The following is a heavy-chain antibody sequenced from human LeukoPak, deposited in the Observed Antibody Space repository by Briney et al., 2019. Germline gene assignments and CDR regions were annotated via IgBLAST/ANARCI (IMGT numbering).Heavy chain of an antibody. CDR1: GFTFSSNY. V-gene: IGHV3-66*01. CDR3: ARATYYYASSGGHFDY. D-gene: IGHD3-22*01. CDR2: IYSGGST. J-gene: IGHJ4*02. Sequence: PGGSLRLSCAASGFTFSSNYMSWVRQAPGKGLEWVSVIYSGGSTYYADSVKGRFTISRGNSKNTLYLQMNSLRAEDTAVYYRARATYYYASSGGHFDYWGQGTLVTVSS.